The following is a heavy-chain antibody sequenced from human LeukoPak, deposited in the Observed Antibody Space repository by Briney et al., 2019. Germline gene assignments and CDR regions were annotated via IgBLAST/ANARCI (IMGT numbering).Heavy chain of an antibody. Sequence: PPETLSLTCNVSGGSISGYHWSWIRQPAGKGLEWIGHICTSGSTRYSPSLKSRVTISVDTSKNQYSLKLTSVTAADTAVYFCAREVHEWYSDKSGYQSSYYFDSLGLGTLVTVSS. CDR1: GGSISGYH. CDR3: AREVHEWYSDKSGYQSSYYFDS. V-gene: IGHV4-4*07. CDR2: ICTSGST. D-gene: IGHD3-22*01. J-gene: IGHJ4*02.